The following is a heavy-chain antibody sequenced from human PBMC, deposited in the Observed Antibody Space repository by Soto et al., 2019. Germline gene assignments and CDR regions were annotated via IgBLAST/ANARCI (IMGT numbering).Heavy chain of an antibody. CDR2: ISYDGSNK. CDR3: ARTYYYDSSGYPPFDY. CDR1: GFTFSSYG. J-gene: IGHJ4*02. Sequence: GGSLRLSCAASGFTFSSYGMHWVRQAPGKGLEWVAVISYDGSNKYYADSVKGRFTISRDNSKNTLYLQMNSLRAEDTAVYYCARTYYYDSSGYPPFDYWGQGTLVTVSS. V-gene: IGHV3-30*03. D-gene: IGHD3-22*01.